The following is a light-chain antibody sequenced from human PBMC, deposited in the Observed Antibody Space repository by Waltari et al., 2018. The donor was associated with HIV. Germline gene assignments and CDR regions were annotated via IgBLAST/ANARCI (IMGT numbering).Light chain of an antibody. CDR1: NIGSKN. CDR2: DYT. Sequence: SFVLTQPPSVSVAPGQTARISCGGNNIGSKNVHWYQQKPGQAPVVVVHDYTDRPSGSPERFSGSNSGNTATLTISRVEVGDEADYHCQVWDTSSDHVIFGGGTKLTVL. CDR3: QVWDTSSDHVI. J-gene: IGLJ2*01. V-gene: IGLV3-21*02.